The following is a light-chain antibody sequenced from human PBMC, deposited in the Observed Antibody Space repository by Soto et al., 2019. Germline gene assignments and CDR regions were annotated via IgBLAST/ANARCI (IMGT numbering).Light chain of an antibody. CDR3: HQYNSYPYT. CDR1: QSISSW. Sequence: DIQMTQSPSTLSASVGDRVTITCRASQSISSWLAWYQQKPGKAPKLLIYDASSLESGVPSRFSGSGSGTEFTLTFSSLQPDDFATYYCHQYNSYPYTFGQGTKLEIK. CDR2: DAS. J-gene: IGKJ2*01. V-gene: IGKV1-5*01.